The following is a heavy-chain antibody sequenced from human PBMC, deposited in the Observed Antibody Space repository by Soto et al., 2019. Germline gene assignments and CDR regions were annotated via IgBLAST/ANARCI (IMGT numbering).Heavy chain of an antibody. CDR2: INPNSGGT. CDR3: ATIGSSVNKRWFDP. D-gene: IGHD3-10*01. Sequence: ASVKVSCKASGYTFTGYYMHWVRQAPGQGLEWMGWINPNSGGTNYAQKFQGWVTMTRDTSISTAYMELSSLRSEDTAVYYCATIGSSVNKRWFDPWGQGTLVTVSS. V-gene: IGHV1-2*04. J-gene: IGHJ5*02. CDR1: GYTFTGYY.